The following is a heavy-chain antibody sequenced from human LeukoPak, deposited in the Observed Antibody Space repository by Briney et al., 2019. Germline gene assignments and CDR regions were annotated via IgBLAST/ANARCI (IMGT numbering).Heavy chain of an antibody. CDR1: GYTFTGYY. D-gene: IGHD6-19*01. Sequence: ASVKVSCKASGYTFTGYYLHWVRHAPGQGLEWMGWINPNSGGTNYAQKFQGRVTMTRDTSISTAYMELSRLRSDDTAVYYCARDVEYSSERFNYWGQGTLVTVSS. CDR3: ARDVEYSSERFNY. J-gene: IGHJ4*02. CDR2: INPNSGGT. V-gene: IGHV1-2*02.